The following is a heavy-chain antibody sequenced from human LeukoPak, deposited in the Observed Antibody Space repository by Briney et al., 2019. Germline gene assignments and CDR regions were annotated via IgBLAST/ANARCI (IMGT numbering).Heavy chain of an antibody. J-gene: IGHJ4*02. D-gene: IGHD1-26*01. CDR3: AKGYSGSYYVLDY. CDR1: GFTFSSYG. Sequence: GGSLRLSCAASGFTFSSYGMHWVRQAPGKGLEWVAVIWYDGSNKYYAESVKGRFTISRDNSKNTLYLQMNSLRAEDTAVYYCAKGYSGSYYVLDYWGQGTLVTVSS. CDR2: IWYDGSNK. V-gene: IGHV3-33*06.